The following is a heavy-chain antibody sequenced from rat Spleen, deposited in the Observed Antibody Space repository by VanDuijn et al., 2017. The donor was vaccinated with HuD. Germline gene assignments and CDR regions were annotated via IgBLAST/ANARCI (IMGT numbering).Heavy chain of an antibody. D-gene: IGHD1-9*01. CDR1: GFTFSNYY. V-gene: IGHV5S23*01. J-gene: IGHJ1*01. CDR3: TRDLYGYNYDWYFDF. CDR2: ITNSGGST. Sequence: EVQLVESGGGLVQPGRSLKLSCAASGFTFSNYYMAWVRQAPTKGLEWVASITNSGGSTYYRDSVKGRFTISRDNAKSTLYLQMDSLRSEDTATYYCTRDLYGYNYDWYFDFWGPGTMVTVSS.